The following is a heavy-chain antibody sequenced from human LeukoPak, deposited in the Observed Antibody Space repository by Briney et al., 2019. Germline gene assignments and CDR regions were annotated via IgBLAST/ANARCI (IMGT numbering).Heavy chain of an antibody. D-gene: IGHD3-10*01. V-gene: IGHV3-30*03. CDR2: ISYDGSNK. J-gene: IGHJ4*02. CDR1: GFTFSSYG. CDR3: ARDRYYGSGSYRSPSYYFDY. Sequence: QTGGSLRLSCAASGFTFSSYGMHWVRQAPGKGLEWVAVISYDGSNKYYADSVKGRFTISRDNSKNTLYLQMNSLRAEDTAVYYCARDRYYGSGSYRSPSYYFDYWGQGTLVTVSS.